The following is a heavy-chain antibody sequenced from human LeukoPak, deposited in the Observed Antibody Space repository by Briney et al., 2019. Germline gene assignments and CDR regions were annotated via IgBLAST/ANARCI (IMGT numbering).Heavy chain of an antibody. CDR1: GGTFSGYY. V-gene: IGHV4-34*08. CDR2: INHSGST. Sequence: WETLSLTCAVYGGTFSGYYWSWVRQPPGKGLEWMGEINHSGSTKYNPYLKSRVTISVDTSKNQCSLRLSCVAAAYTAGYYCVKGDIVATVGPWGQGTLVTVSS. CDR3: VKGDIVATVGP. D-gene: IGHD5-12*01. J-gene: IGHJ5*02.